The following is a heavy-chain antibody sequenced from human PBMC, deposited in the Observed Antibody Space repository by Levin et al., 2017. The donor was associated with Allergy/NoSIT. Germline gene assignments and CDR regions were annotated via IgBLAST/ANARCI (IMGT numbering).Heavy chain of an antibody. V-gene: IGHV1-2*03. D-gene: IGHD4-11*01. CDR3: ARDIPASNYNADY. J-gene: IGHJ4*02. CDR1: GYTFTGYY. Sequence: LAASVKVSCKASGYTFTGYYMHWVRQAPGQTFEWMGWINVNSGATNYAHKFQGRVTMTRDTSVSTVYMELTRLNPDDTAVYYCARDIPASNYNADYWGQGTMVTVSS. CDR2: INVNSGAT.